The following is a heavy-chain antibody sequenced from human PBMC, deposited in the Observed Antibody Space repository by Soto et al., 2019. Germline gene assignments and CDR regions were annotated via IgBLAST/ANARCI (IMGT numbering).Heavy chain of an antibody. J-gene: IGHJ4*02. D-gene: IGHD2-15*01. V-gene: IGHV3-73*01. CDR3: TNNFV. CDR1: GFAFNDSA. CDR2: VRSKTNNYAT. Sequence: DVQVVQSGGGLVQPGGSLKLSCAASGFAFNDSAMHWVRQASGKGLEWVARVRSKTNNYATAYPVSVRGRFTVSRDDSMGTTYLQMNSLKTEDTAMYYCTNNFVWGQGVLVPVSS.